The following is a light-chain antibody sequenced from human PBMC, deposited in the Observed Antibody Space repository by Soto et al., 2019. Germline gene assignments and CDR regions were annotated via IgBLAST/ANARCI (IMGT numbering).Light chain of an antibody. CDR2: GSS. CDR1: QTLSSRH. Sequence: VLTQSPGTLSLSPGERATLSCRASQTLSSRHLAWYQQKPGQAPRLLIYGSSSRATDIPDRFSGSGSGTDFTLTISTLEPEDFAIYYCQEYNTWPWTFGQGTKVEFK. V-gene: IGKV3-20*01. CDR3: QEYNTWPWT. J-gene: IGKJ1*01.